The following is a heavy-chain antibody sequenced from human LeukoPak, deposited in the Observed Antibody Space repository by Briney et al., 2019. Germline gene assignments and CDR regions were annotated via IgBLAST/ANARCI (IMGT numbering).Heavy chain of an antibody. V-gene: IGHV3-7*01. CDR3: ARDRRPTIYGGLDS. CDR2: IKHDGSDS. Sequence: GGSLRLSCAASGFTFSDYYMSWIRQAPGKGLEWVANIKHDGSDSFYVDSVKGRFTISRDNSENSLYLQMHSLRVEDTAMYFCARDRRPTIYGGLDSWGQGTVVTVAS. J-gene: IGHJ4*02. D-gene: IGHD4-17*01. CDR1: GFTFSDYY.